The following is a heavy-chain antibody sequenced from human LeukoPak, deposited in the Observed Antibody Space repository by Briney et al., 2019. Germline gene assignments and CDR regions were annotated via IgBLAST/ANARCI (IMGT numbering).Heavy chain of an antibody. CDR1: GYTFTGYF. CDR2: VNPNSGGT. V-gene: IGHV1-2*02. Sequence: ASVKVSCKASGYTFTGYFMHWVRQAPGQGLEWMGWVNPNSGGTNYAQKFQDRVTMTRDTSISTVYMELRRLRSDDTAVYYCARDGRDGYNLVHYWGQGTLVTVSS. J-gene: IGHJ4*02. D-gene: IGHD5-24*01. CDR3: ARDGRDGYNLVHY.